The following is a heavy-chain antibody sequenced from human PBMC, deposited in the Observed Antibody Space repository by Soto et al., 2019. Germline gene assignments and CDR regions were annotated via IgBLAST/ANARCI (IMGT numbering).Heavy chain of an antibody. J-gene: IGHJ5*02. CDR3: ARAAYGEYWFDP. CDR1: GFTFSAYW. V-gene: IGHV3-74*01. CDR2: INGDGRTT. D-gene: IGHD4-17*01. Sequence: EVHLVESGGGVVPPGGSLRLSCAASGFTFSAYWMHWVRQAPGKGLMWVSRINGDGRTTSYADSVKGRFTISRENAKNTLYLQMNSLRAEDTAVYYCARAAYGEYWFDPWGQGTLVTVSS.